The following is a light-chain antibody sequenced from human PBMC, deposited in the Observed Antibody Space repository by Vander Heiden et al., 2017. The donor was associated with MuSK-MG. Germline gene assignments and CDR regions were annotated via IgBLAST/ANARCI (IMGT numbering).Light chain of an antibody. Sequence: IQMTQSPSPLSGSVGDRVTITCRARQSISNYLAWYQQKPGKGPKLLIYAASTLQSGVPSRFSGSGYGTDFNLTISSRQPEDVAPYYCQKYNSDRHQLTFGGGTKVDIK. CDR3: QKYNSDRHQLT. CDR2: AAS. CDR1: QSISNY. J-gene: IGKJ4*01. V-gene: IGKV1-27*01.